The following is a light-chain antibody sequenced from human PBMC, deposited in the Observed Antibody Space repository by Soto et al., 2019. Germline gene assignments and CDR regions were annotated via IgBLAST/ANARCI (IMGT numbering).Light chain of an antibody. J-gene: IGKJ5*01. CDR1: QSIRSN. V-gene: IGKV3-15*01. CDR3: QQYNSWRQIT. Sequence: EIEMTQSPATLSVSPGERATLSCTASQSIRSNVGWYQQRPGQAPRLLIYGASTRATGIPARFSVSGSGTEFTLTISSLDYEDSAVYYCQQYNSWRQITFGQGTRLEIK. CDR2: GAS.